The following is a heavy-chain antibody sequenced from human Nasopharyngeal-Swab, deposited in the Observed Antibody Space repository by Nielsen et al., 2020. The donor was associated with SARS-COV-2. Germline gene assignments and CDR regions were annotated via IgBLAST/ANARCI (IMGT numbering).Heavy chain of an antibody. V-gene: IGHV1-8*01. CDR3: ARGPQDVVVTADYFQH. CDR2: MNPNSGNT. J-gene: IGHJ1*01. D-gene: IGHD2-21*02. Sequence: ASVKVSCKASGYTFTSYDINWVRQATGHGLEWMGWMNPNSGNTGYAQKFQGKVTMTRNTSISTAYMELSSLRSEDTAVYYCARGPQDVVVTADYFQHWGQGTLVTVSS. CDR1: GYTFTSYD.